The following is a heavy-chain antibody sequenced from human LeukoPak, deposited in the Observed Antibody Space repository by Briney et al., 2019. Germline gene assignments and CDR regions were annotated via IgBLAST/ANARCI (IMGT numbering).Heavy chain of an antibody. J-gene: IGHJ3*02. CDR1: GGSISSYY. CDR3: ARAIAAAGLHAFDI. CDR2: IYYSGST. Sequence: SETLSLTCTVSGGSISSYYWSWIRQPPGKGLEWIGYIYYSGSTNYNPSLKSRVTISVDTSKNQFSLKLSSVTAADTAVYYCARAIAAAGLHAFDIWGQGTMVTVSS. V-gene: IGHV4-59*01. D-gene: IGHD6-13*01.